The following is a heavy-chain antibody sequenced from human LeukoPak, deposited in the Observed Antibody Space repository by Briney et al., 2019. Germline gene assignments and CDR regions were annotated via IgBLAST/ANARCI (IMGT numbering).Heavy chain of an antibody. J-gene: IGHJ3*02. CDR2: ISSSGSTI. CDR1: GFTFSDYY. D-gene: IGHD2-15*01. V-gene: IGHV3-11*04. CDR3: ARGEIFCSGGSCGDAFDI. Sequence: NAGGSLRLSCAASGFTFSDYYMSSIRQAPGKGLEWVSYISSSGSTIYYADSVKGRFTISRDNAKNSLYLQMNSLRAEDTAVYYCARGEIFCSGGSCGDAFDIWGQGTMVTVSS.